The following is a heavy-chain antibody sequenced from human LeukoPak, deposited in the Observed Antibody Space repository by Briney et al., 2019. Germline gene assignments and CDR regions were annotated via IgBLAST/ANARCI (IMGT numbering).Heavy chain of an antibody. CDR2: IIPIFGTA. V-gene: IGHV1-69*05. J-gene: IGHJ3*02. CDR3: ARSTGIVVVVAATPPDAFDI. CDR1: GGTFSSYA. Sequence: SVKVSCKASGGTFSSYAISWVRQAPGQGLEWMGGIIPIFGTANYAQKFQGRVTINTDESTSTAYMELSSLRSEDTAVYYCARSTGIVVVVAATPPDAFDIWGQGTMVTVSS. D-gene: IGHD2-15*01.